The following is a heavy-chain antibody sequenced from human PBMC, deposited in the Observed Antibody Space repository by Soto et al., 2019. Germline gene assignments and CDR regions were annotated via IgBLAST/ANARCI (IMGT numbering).Heavy chain of an antibody. CDR3: ARALDSSGWSVVSMDV. J-gene: IGHJ6*02. CDR1: SESFIGYY. CDR2: INHSGSA. Sequence: SEPLYLTCAIYSESFIGYYRAWTGQPPGNGLEWIGEINHSGSANYNPSLKSRITISVDTSKNQLSLKLSTVTAGDTAVYYCARALDSSGWSVVSMDVWGQGTTVS. V-gene: IGHV4-34*01. D-gene: IGHD6-19*01.